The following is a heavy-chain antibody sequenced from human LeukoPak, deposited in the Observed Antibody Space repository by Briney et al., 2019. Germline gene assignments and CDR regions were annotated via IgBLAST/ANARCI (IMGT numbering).Heavy chain of an antibody. CDR3: ARGRGSGHKENWFDP. D-gene: IGHD6-19*01. V-gene: IGHV1-8*02. CDR2: MNPNSGNT. J-gene: IGHJ5*02. CDR1: GYTFTSYG. Sequence: ASVKVSCKASGYTFTSYGISWVRQAPGQGLEWMGWMNPNSGNTGYAQKFQGRVTMTRNTSITTAYMELSSLRSEDTAVYYCARGRGSGHKENWFDPWGQGTLVTVSS.